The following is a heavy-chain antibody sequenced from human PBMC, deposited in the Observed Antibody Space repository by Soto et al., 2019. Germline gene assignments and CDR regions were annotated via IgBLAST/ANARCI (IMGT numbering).Heavy chain of an antibody. CDR2: ISSSSDST. Sequence: LVESGGGLVYPGGSLTLSCVGSGFRFSEHSMNWVRQAPGKGLQWVSYISSSSDSTYYADSVKGRFTVSRDNAKNALFLQMNSLRDDDTATYYCARLPEGSLVTAWGQGVRVTVSS. V-gene: IGHV3-48*02. CDR3: ARLPEGSLVTA. D-gene: IGHD2-21*02. J-gene: IGHJ4*02. CDR1: GFRFSEHS.